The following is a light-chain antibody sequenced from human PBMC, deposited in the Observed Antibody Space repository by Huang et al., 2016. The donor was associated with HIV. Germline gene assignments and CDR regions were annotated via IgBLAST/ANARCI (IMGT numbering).Light chain of an antibody. Sequence: EIVMTQSPATLSVSPGERATLSCKASQSISSNLAWYQQKLGQATRLLLYGASTRATDIPARFSGSGSGTEFTLTISSLQPEDFALYFCHQYNNWPPWTFGQGTKVEIK. CDR1: QSISSN. J-gene: IGKJ1*01. V-gene: IGKV3-15*01. CDR3: HQYNNWPPWT. CDR2: GAS.